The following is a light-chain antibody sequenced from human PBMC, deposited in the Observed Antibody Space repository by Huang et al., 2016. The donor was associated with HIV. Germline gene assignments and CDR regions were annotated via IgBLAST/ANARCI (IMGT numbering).Light chain of an antibody. CDR1: QSVSSY. CDR3: QQRSNWPPT. V-gene: IGKV3-11*01. Sequence: IVLTQSPATLSLSPGERATLSCRASQSVSSYLAWYQQKPGQAPRLLIYDASNRATGIPARFSGSGSGTDFTLTISSLEPEDFAVYYGQQRSNWPPTFGGGTKVEIK. J-gene: IGKJ4*01. CDR2: DAS.